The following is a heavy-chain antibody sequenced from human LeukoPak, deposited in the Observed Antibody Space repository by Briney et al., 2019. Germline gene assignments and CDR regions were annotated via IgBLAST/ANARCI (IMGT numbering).Heavy chain of an antibody. V-gene: IGHV4-30-2*01. CDR3: ARVHSSSWYDYFDY. CDR1: GGSISSGGYY. Sequence: SETLSLTCTVSGGSISSGGYYWSWIRQPPGKGLEWIGYIYHSGSTYYNPSLKSRVTISVDRSKNQFSLKLSSVTAADTAVYYCARVHSSSWYDYFDYWGQGTLVTVSS. CDR2: IYHSGST. J-gene: IGHJ4*02. D-gene: IGHD6-13*01.